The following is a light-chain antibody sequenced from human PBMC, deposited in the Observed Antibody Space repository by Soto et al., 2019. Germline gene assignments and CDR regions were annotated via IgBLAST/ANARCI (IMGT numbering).Light chain of an antibody. CDR3: QSYDSSLSVV. CDR2: DNT. V-gene: IGLV2-14*01. J-gene: IGLJ2*01. CDR1: SSDVGGYNY. Sequence: QSALPQPASVSGSPGQSITISCTGTSSDVGGYNYVHWYQQYPGKAPKLIIYDNTNRPSGVPDRFSGSKSGTSASLAITGLQAEDEADYYCQSYDSSLSVVFGGGTKVTVL.